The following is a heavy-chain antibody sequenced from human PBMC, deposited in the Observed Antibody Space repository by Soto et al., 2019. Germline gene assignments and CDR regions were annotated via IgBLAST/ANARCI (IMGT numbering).Heavy chain of an antibody. D-gene: IGHD4-17*01. V-gene: IGHV1-18*04. CDR1: GYTFTSYG. CDR3: ARVAHYGGSYWYFDL. Sequence: QVQLVQYGAEVKKPGASVKVSCKASGYTFTSYGISWVRQAPGQGLEWMGWISAYNGNTNYAQKLQGRVTMTTDTSTSTAYMELRSLRSDDTAVYYCARVAHYGGSYWYFDLWGRGTLVTVSS. J-gene: IGHJ2*01. CDR2: ISAYNGNT.